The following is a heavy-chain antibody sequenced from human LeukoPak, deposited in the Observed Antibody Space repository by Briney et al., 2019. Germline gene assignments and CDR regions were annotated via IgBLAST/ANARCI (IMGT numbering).Heavy chain of an antibody. Sequence: ASVKVSCKASGYTFSVHYMHWLRQALGQGLEWMEWIKPDSGATNFAQNFQGRVTMTSDTSINTAYMELSSLTSDDTAMYYCARDHDYGPDYWGQGTLVTVSA. D-gene: IGHD4/OR15-4a*01. CDR2: IKPDSGAT. V-gene: IGHV1-2*02. CDR3: ARDHDYGPDY. CDR1: GYTFSVHY. J-gene: IGHJ4*02.